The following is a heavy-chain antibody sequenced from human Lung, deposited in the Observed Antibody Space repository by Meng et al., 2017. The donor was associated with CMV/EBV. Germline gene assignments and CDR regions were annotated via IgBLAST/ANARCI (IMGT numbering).Heavy chain of an antibody. Sequence: SETLSPTCAVYGGSFSGYYWSWIRQPPGKGLEWIAEINQSGSTNRNPTLKSGVPISVDTSKNLFSLNLTSVTAADTAVYYCARKDYYDISGHAFDIWGQGTXVTVSS. V-gene: IGHV4-34*01. J-gene: IGHJ3*02. D-gene: IGHD3-22*01. CDR2: INQSGST. CDR1: GGSFSGYY. CDR3: ARKDYYDISGHAFDI.